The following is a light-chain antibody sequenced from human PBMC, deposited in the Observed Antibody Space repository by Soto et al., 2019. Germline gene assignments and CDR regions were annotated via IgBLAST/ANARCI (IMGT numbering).Light chain of an antibody. Sequence: EVMLTQSPGTLSLSPGERATLSCRASQSVSSNYLAWYQQKSGQAPRLLIYGASNRATGISDRFRGSGSGTDFTLTIRRLEPEDFAVYYCQQYDTSPRTFGQGTKVEFK. V-gene: IGKV3-20*01. CDR3: QQYDTSPRT. CDR2: GAS. J-gene: IGKJ1*01. CDR1: QSVSSNY.